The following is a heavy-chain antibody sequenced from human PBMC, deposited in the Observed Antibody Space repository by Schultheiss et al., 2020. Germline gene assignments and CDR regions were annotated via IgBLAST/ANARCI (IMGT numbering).Heavy chain of an antibody. D-gene: IGHD6-19*01. CDR2: IYYSGST. V-gene: IGHV4-31*03. Sequence: SETLSLTCTVSGGSISSSSYYWGWIRQPPGKGLEWIGYIYYSGSTYYNPSLKSRVTISVDTSKNQFSLKLSSVTAADTAVYYCARVPEPQWLGLYYYYGMDVWGQGATVTVSS. CDR3: ARVPEPQWLGLYYYYGMDV. J-gene: IGHJ6*02. CDR1: GGSISSSSYY.